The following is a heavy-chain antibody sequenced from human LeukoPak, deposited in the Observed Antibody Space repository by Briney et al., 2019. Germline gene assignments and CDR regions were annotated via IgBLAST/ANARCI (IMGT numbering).Heavy chain of an antibody. V-gene: IGHV3-9*03. D-gene: IGHD6-19*01. CDR2: ISWNSGSI. CDR1: GFTFVSYW. Sequence: PGGSLRLSCAASGFTFVSYWMHWVRQAPGKGLEWVSGISWNSGSIGYADSVKGRFTISRDNAKNSLYLQMNSLRAEDMALYYCAKDRSGWTTGYFDYWGQGTLVTVSS. CDR3: AKDRSGWTTGYFDY. J-gene: IGHJ4*02.